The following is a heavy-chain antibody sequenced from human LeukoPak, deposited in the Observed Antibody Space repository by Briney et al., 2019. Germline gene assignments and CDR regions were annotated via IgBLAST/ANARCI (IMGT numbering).Heavy chain of an antibody. CDR2: ISGSGGST. CDR3: ANTISSSSGYYFDY. J-gene: IGHJ4*02. CDR1: GFTFSSYA. V-gene: IGHV3-23*01. Sequence: GGSLRLSCAASGFTFSSYAMSWVRQAPGKGLYWVSAISGSGGSTYYADSVKGRFTTSRDNSKNTLYLQMNSLRAEDTAVYYCANTISSSSGYYFDYWGQGTLVTVSS. D-gene: IGHD6-6*01.